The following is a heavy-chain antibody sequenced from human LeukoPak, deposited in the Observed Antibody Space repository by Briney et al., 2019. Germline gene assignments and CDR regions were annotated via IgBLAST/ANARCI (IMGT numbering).Heavy chain of an antibody. D-gene: IGHD3-22*01. V-gene: IGHV4-39*01. J-gene: IGHJ4*02. CDR1: GGSISSNIYY. Sequence: SETLSLTCTVSGGSISSNIYYWGWIRQPPGKGLEWIGSIYYSGSTYYNPSLKSRVTISVDTSKNQFSLKLSSVTAADTAVYYCARRRAGDDSSGYYQGDFDYWGQGTLVTVSS. CDR3: ARRRAGDDSSGYYQGDFDY. CDR2: IYYSGST.